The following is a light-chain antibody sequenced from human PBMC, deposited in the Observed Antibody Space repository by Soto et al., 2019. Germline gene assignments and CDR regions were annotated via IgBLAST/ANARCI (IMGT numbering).Light chain of an antibody. J-gene: IGLJ3*02. Sequence: QSALTQPRLVSGSPGQSVTISCTGTITDVGKYNYVSWYQQHPGKAPKLLMYDVTQRPSGVPDRFSGSKSGDTASLTISGLQAEDEADYYCCSYAGSYTYVFGAGTKLTVL. V-gene: IGLV2-11*01. CDR3: CSYAGSYTYV. CDR1: ITDVGKYNY. CDR2: DVT.